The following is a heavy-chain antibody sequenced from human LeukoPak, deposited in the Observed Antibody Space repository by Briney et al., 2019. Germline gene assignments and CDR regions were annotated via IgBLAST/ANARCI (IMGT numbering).Heavy chain of an antibody. CDR3: ARAKDPGGYYYYYYMDV. Sequence: SETLSLTCAVYGGSFSGYYWSWIRQPPGKGLDWIGYIYYSGSTNYNPSLKSRVTISVDTSKNQFSLKLSSVTAADTAVYYCARAKDPGGYYYYYYMDVWGKGTTVTVSS. CDR1: GGSFSGYY. CDR2: IYYSGST. D-gene: IGHD3-16*01. V-gene: IGHV4-59*01. J-gene: IGHJ6*03.